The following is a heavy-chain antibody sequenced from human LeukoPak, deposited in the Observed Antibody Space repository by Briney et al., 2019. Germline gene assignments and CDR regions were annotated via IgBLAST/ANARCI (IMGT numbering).Heavy chain of an antibody. V-gene: IGHV3-21*01. Sequence: PGGSLRLSCAASGFTFSSYSMNWVRQAPGKGLEWVSSISSSSSYIYYADSVKGRFTISRDNAKNSLYLQMNSLRAEDTAVYYRARDRPGIAVAGPDYWGQGTLVTVSS. D-gene: IGHD6-19*01. CDR1: GFTFSSYS. J-gene: IGHJ4*02. CDR2: ISSSSSYI. CDR3: ARDRPGIAVAGPDY.